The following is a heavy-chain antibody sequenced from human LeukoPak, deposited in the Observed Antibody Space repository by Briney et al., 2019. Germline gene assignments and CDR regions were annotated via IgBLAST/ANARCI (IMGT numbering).Heavy chain of an antibody. J-gene: IGHJ4*02. CDR2: ISGSGGST. CDR3: AYTNHLTY. Sequence: GGSLRLSCAASGFTFTNYAMSWVRQAPGKGLEWVLAISGSGGSTYYADSVKGRFTFSRDNSKSTLYLQMNYVRAGDTAIYYCAYTNHLTYWGQGTLVTVSS. D-gene: IGHD3-16*01. CDR1: GFTFTNYA. V-gene: IGHV3-23*01.